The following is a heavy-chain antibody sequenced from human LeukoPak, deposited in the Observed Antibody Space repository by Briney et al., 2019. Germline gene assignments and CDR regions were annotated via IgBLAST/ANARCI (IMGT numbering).Heavy chain of an antibody. CDR1: GYTFTSYG. V-gene: IGHV1-18*01. J-gene: IGHJ3*02. CDR3: ARDSFFPTVTNVAFDI. D-gene: IGHD4-17*01. Sequence: APVKVSCKASGYTFTSYGISWVRQAPGQGLEWIGWISAYNGNTDYAQKFQGRVTMTTDTSTSTAYMELRSLRSDDTAVYYCARDSFFPTVTNVAFDIWGQGTMVTVSS. CDR2: ISAYNGNT.